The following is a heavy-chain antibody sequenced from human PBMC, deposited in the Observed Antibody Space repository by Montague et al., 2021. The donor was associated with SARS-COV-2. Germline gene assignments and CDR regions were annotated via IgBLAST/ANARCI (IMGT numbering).Heavy chain of an antibody. J-gene: IGHJ4*02. CDR3: ATQEDPSGWIPGPFDF. Sequence: SETLSLTCTVSGGSISSSSYYWAWIREPPGKGLVWIGSIYYRGSTNYTPSLKSRVFISVDTSKNQLSLTLTSVTAADTAVYYCATQEDPSGWIPGPFDFWGQGTLLSVSS. CDR2: IYYRGST. D-gene: IGHD6-19*01. V-gene: IGHV4-39*01. CDR1: GGSISSSSYY.